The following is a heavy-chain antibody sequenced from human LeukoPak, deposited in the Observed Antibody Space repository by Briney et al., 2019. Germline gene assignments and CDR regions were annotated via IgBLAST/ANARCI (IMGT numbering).Heavy chain of an antibody. J-gene: IGHJ3*02. CDR2: ITTSGGST. Sequence: DPGGSLRLSCAASGFTFSSYAMSRVRQAPGEGLEWVSSITTSGGSTYYADSVKGRFTISRDNAKNTLYLQMNSLRAEDTAVYYCAKDHYVSGRYDAFDIWGQGTMVTVSS. CDR1: GFTFSSYA. V-gene: IGHV3-23*01. CDR3: AKDHYVSGRYDAFDI. D-gene: IGHD3-10*01.